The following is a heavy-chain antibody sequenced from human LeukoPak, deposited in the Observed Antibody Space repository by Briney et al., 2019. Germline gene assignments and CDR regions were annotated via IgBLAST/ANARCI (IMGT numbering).Heavy chain of an antibody. J-gene: IGHJ4*02. Sequence: GGSLRLSCAASGFTFSSYAMNWVRQPPGKGLEWVSYISGSSSAIYYADSVKGRFTISRDNAKNSLYLQMNRLRDEDTAVYYCARRFDSWGQGTLVTVSS. CDR1: GFTFSSYA. V-gene: IGHV3-48*02. CDR2: ISGSSSAI. CDR3: ARRFDS.